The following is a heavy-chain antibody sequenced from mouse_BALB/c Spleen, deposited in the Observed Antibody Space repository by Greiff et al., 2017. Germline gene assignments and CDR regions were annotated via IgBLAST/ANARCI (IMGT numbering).Heavy chain of an antibody. CDR3: TRLYGTYWYFDV. Sequence: QVQLQQPGAELVRPGASVKLSCKASGYTFTSYWINWVKQRPGQGLERIGNIYPSDSYTNYNQKFKDKATLTVDKSSSTAYMQLRSPTSEDAAVYYCTRLYGTYWYFDVWGAGTTVTVSS. J-gene: IGHJ1*01. D-gene: IGHD2-10*02. V-gene: IGHV1-69*02. CDR2: IYPSDSYT. CDR1: GYTFTSYW.